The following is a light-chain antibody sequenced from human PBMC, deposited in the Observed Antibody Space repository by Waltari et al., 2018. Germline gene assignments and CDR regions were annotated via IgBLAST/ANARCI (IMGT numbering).Light chain of an antibody. Sequence: DIVMTQSPDSLAVSLGERATINCKSSQSVLYSSANKSYLNWYQQKPGQPPKLLIYWASTRESWVPERISGAGSGTDFTLTISSLQSEYVAVYYCQQYYSTPLTFGGGTKVEIK. CDR3: QQYYSTPLT. J-gene: IGKJ4*01. CDR2: WAS. V-gene: IGKV4-1*01. CDR1: QSVLYSSANKSY.